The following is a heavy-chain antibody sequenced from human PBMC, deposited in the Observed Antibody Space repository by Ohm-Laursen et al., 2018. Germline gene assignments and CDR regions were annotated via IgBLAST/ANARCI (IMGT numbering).Heavy chain of an antibody. J-gene: IGHJ2*01. CDR1: GFTFSSYG. CDR3: ANKGQLVSGWYFDL. Sequence: SLRLSCAASGFTFSSYGMHWVRQAPGKGLEWVAVIWYDGSNKYYADSVKGRFTISRDNSKNTLYLQLNSLRAEDTAVYYCANKGQLVSGWYFDLWGRGTLVTVSS. CDR2: IWYDGSNK. V-gene: IGHV3-33*06. D-gene: IGHD6-13*01.